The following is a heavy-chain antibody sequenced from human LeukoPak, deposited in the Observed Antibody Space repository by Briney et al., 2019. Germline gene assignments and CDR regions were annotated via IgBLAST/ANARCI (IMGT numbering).Heavy chain of an antibody. CDR1: GGSISSGSYY. V-gene: IGHV4-61*02. CDR2: IYTSGST. D-gene: IGHD6-19*01. Sequence: PSETLSLTCTVSGGSISSGSYYWSWIRQPAGKGLEWIGRIYTSGSTNYNPSLKSRVTISVDTSKNQFSLKLSSVTAADTAVYYCAGSSGWYHPVWGKGTTVTVSS. CDR3: AGSSGWYHPV. J-gene: IGHJ6*04.